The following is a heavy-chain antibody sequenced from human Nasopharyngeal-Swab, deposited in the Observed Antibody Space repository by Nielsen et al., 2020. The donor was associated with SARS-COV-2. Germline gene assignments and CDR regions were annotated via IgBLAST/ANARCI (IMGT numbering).Heavy chain of an antibody. V-gene: IGHV3-11*06. CDR3: ARGRYNPY. CDR1: GCSFSDYY. J-gene: IGHJ4*02. CDR2: INSVSSST. D-gene: IGHD3-9*01. Sequence: GESLKISCAASGCSFSDYYMSWIRQAPGKGLEWASYINSVSSSTDYADSVKGRFTISRDNAKNSLYLQMNSLSAEDTAVYYCARGRYNPYWGQGTLVTVSS.